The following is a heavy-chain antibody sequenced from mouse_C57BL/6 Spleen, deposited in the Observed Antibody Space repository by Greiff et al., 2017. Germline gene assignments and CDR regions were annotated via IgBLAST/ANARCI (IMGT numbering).Heavy chain of an antibody. CDR2: IYPGIGDT. Sequence: QVQLQQSGAELVRPGASVKLSCKASGYTFTSYSMSWVKQRPEQGLEWIGAIYPGIGDTYYNQKFKGKATLTVDKSSSTAYMQLRSLTSEDSAVYFCARWGKDCDDFAFGDWGQGTTVTVAA. CDR3: ARWGKDCDDFAFGD. J-gene: IGHJ4*01. D-gene: IGHD2-12*01. V-gene: IGHV1-81*01. CDR1: GYTFTSYS.